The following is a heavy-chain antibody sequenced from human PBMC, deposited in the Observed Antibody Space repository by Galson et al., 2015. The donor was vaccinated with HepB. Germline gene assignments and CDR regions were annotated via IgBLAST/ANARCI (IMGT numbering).Heavy chain of an antibody. CDR2: INVDESEI. J-gene: IGHJ4*02. Sequence: SLRLSCAASGFTFDTYWMGWVRQAPGKDLEWVANINVDESEIYYVDSVKGRFTISRDDAKSTLYLRMSNLRVEDTALYYCATYYRRFESWGRGTLVTVSS. V-gene: IGHV3-7*01. CDR1: GFTFDTYW. D-gene: IGHD3-16*02. CDR3: ATYYRRFES.